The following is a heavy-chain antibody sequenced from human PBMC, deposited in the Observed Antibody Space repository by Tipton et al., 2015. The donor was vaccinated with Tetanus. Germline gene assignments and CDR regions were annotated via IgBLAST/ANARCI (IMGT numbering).Heavy chain of an antibody. CDR3: ARGVWFGPGPRYYFDY. V-gene: IGHV4-59*12. D-gene: IGHD3-10*01. J-gene: IGHJ4*02. CDR1: GGSISSYY. CDR2: IYYSGST. Sequence: TLSLTCTVSGGSISSYYWSWIRQPPGKGLEWIGYIYYSGSTNYNPSLKSRVTMSLDTSKKQFSLSLNSVTAADTAVYFCARGVWFGPGPRYYFDYWGQGTLVTVSS.